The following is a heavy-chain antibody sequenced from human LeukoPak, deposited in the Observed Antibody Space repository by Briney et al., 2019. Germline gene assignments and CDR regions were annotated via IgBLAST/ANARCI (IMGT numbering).Heavy chain of an antibody. CDR1: GGTFSSYA. CDR3: ARVSGPLGQLNY. D-gene: IGHD2-2*01. V-gene: IGHV1-69*04. Sequence: SVKVSCKASGGTFSSYAISWVRQAPGQGLEWMGRIIPIFGIANYAQKFQGRVTITADKSTSTAYMELSSLRSEDTAVYYCARVSGPLGQLNYWGQGTLVTASS. J-gene: IGHJ4*02. CDR2: IIPIFGIA.